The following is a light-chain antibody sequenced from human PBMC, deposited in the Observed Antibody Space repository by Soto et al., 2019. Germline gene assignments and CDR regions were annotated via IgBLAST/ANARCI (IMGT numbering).Light chain of an antibody. J-gene: IGKJ1*01. CDR3: QQYGSSPWT. CDR2: GAS. Sequence: IVLTQSPGTLSLSPWERASLSCRASQSIANSLAWYQQKPGQAPRLLIFGASNRATGIPDRFSGSGSGTDFTLTISRLEPEDFAVYYCQQYGSSPWTSGQGTKADIK. V-gene: IGKV3-20*01. CDR1: QSIANS.